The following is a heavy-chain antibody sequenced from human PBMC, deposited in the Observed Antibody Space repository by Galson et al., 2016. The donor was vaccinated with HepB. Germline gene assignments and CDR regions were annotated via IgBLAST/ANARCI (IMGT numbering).Heavy chain of an antibody. D-gene: IGHD1-1*01. CDR1: GFTLRSYS. V-gene: IGHV3-30-3*01. Sequence: SLRLSCAASGFTLRSYSMHWVRQAPGKGLEWVAAISYDRNNKYYADSLKDRVTISRDTSKNTLYLQMNSLRGEDTAVYYCTRIWTGTTDPPHHYYGMDVWGQGTTVTVSS. J-gene: IGHJ6*02. CDR2: ISYDRNNK. CDR3: TRIWTGTTDPPHHYYGMDV.